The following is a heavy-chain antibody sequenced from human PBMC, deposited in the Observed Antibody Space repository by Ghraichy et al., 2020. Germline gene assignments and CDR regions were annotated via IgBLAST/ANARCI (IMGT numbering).Heavy chain of an antibody. V-gene: IGHV3-23*01. Sequence: LSLTCAASGFTFSSYAMSWVRQAPGKGLEWVSAISGSGGSTYYADSVKGRFTISRDNSKNTLYLQMNSLRAEDTAVYYCAKDRGHYYDSSGLVGYWGQGTLVTVSS. J-gene: IGHJ4*02. CDR3: AKDRGHYYDSSGLVGY. CDR2: ISGSGGST. D-gene: IGHD3-22*01. CDR1: GFTFSSYA.